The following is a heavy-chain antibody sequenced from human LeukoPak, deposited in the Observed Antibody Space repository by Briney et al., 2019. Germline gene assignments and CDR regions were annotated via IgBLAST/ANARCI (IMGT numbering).Heavy chain of an antibody. J-gene: IGHJ4*02. CDR1: GVSISSSNSY. CDR2: IYYTGNT. V-gene: IGHV4-39*02. CDR3: ARDFGYFDY. Sequence: SETLSLTCTVSGVSISSSNSYWGWIRQPPGKGLEWIRSIYYTGNTYYNASLKSQVSISIDTSKNQFSLKLTSVTAADTAVYYCARDFGYFDYWGQGTLVTVSS. D-gene: IGHD3-3*01.